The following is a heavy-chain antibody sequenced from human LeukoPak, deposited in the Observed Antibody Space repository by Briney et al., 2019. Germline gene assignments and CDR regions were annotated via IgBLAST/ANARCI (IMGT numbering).Heavy chain of an antibody. CDR3: ARVNAVNTDPYYYGMDV. CDR1: GFTFSYYS. CDR2: ISSSSSYI. Sequence: GGSLRLSCAASGFTFSYYSMNWVRQAPGKGLEWVSSISSSSSYIYYADSVKGRFTISRDNAKNSLYLQMNSLRAEDTAVYYCARVNAVNTDPYYYGMDVWGQGTTVTVSS. V-gene: IGHV3-21*01. J-gene: IGHJ6*02. D-gene: IGHD4-17*01.